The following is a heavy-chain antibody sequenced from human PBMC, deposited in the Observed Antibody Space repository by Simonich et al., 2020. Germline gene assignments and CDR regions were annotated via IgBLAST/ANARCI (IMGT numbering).Heavy chain of an antibody. D-gene: IGHD2-15*01. CDR2: IYYSRST. Sequence: QLQLQESGPGLVKPSETLSLTCPVSGGSISSSSYYWGWIHQPPGKGLEWIGSIYYSRSTYYNPSLKRRVTISVDTAKNQFSLKLSSVTAADTAVYYWARHKGYCSGGSCYSHWYFDLWGRGTLVTVSS. V-gene: IGHV4-39*01. CDR3: ARHKGYCSGGSCYSHWYFDL. CDR1: GGSISSSSYY. J-gene: IGHJ2*01.